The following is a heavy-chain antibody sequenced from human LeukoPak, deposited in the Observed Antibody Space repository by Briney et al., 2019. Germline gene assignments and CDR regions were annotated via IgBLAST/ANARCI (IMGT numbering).Heavy chain of an antibody. D-gene: IGHD3-3*01. CDR1: GFTFTSYA. CDR3: AKDRAIFGVAPTYFDY. V-gene: IGHV3-23*01. CDR2: ISGSGGST. Sequence: GGSLRLSCETSGFTFTSYAVSWVRQAPGKGLEWVSAISGSGGSTYYADSVKGRFTISRDNSKNTLYLQMNSLRAEDTAVYYCAKDRAIFGVAPTYFDYWGQGTLVTVSS. J-gene: IGHJ4*02.